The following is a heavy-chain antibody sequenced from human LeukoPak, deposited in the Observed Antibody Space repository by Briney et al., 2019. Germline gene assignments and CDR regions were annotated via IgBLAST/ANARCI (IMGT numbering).Heavy chain of an antibody. D-gene: IGHD3-10*01. CDR1: GGSISGYV. J-gene: IGHJ5*02. V-gene: IGHV4-4*07. Sequence: SETLSLTCTVSGGSISGYVLIWIRQPAGKGLEWIGRIFSSGTTNYNPSLKSRVTMSVDTSKNQFSLKLSSVTAADTAVYYCARDRGSDGSDQLDPWGQGTLVTVSS. CDR2: IFSSGTT. CDR3: ARDRGSDGSDQLDP.